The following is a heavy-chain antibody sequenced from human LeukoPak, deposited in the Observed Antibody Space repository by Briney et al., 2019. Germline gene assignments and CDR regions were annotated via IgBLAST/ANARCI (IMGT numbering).Heavy chain of an antibody. D-gene: IGHD4-17*01. CDR2: MNPNSGNT. CDR1: GYTFTSYD. V-gene: IGHV1-8*01. J-gene: IGHJ5*02. Sequence: ASVKVSCKASGYTFTSYDINWVRQATGQGLEWMGWMNPNSGNTGYAQKFQGRVTMTRNTSISTAYMELSSLRSEDTAVYYCARGRADYDDYVFDPWGQGTLVTVSS. CDR3: ARGRADYDDYVFDP.